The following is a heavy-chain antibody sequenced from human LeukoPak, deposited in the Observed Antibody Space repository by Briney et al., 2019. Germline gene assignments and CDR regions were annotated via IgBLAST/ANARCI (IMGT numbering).Heavy chain of an antibody. J-gene: IGHJ5*02. Sequence: GGSLRLSCAASGFTFSSYSMNWVRQAPGKGLEWVSSISGSNSYIYYADSMKGRFTISRDNSKNTLYLQMNSLRAEDTAVYYCARDPGQYYDTSDNWFDPWGQGTLVTVSS. CDR2: ISGSNSYI. CDR3: ARDPGQYYDTSDNWFDP. V-gene: IGHV3-21*01. CDR1: GFTFSSYS. D-gene: IGHD3-22*01.